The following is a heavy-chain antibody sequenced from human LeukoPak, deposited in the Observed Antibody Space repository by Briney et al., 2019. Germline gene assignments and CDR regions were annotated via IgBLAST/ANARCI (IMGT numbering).Heavy chain of an antibody. D-gene: IGHD4-17*01. CDR1: GGSISSYY. Sequence: SETLSLTCTVSGGSISSYYWSWIRQPPGKGLEWIGYIYYSGSTNYNPSLKSRVTISVDTSKNRFSLKLSSVTAADTAVYYCARQLYGSDYWGQGTLVTVSS. V-gene: IGHV4-59*08. CDR3: ARQLYGSDY. CDR2: IYYSGST. J-gene: IGHJ4*02.